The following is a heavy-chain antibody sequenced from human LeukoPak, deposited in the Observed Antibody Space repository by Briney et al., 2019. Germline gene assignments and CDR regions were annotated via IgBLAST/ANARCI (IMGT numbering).Heavy chain of an antibody. CDR3: ARARGSSYGLAY. CDR2: IYSGGST. CDR1: GFTVSSNY. D-gene: IGHD5-18*01. Sequence: PGGSLRLSCAASGFTVSSNYMSWVRQAPGKGPEWVSIIYSGGSTYYADSVKGRFTISRDNSKNTLYLQMNSLRAEDTAVYYCARARGSSYGLAYWGQGTLVTVSS. V-gene: IGHV3-53*01. J-gene: IGHJ4*02.